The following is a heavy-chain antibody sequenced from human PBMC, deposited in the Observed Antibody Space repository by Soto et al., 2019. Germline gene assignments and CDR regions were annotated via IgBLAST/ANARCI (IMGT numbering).Heavy chain of an antibody. V-gene: IGHV1-18*01. CDR1: GYTFTSYG. J-gene: IGHJ5*02. CDR3: ASSPPLDYYDSSDKYNWFDP. Sequence: GASVKVSCKASGYTFTSYGISWVRQAPGQGLEWMGWISAYNGNTNYAQKLQGRVTMTTDTSTSTAYMELRSLRSDDTAVYYCASSPPLDYYDSSDKYNWFDPWGQGTLVTVSS. D-gene: IGHD3-22*01. CDR2: ISAYNGNT.